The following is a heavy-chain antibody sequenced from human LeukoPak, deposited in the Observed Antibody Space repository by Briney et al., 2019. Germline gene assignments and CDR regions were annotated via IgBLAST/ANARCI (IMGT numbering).Heavy chain of an antibody. CDR1: GFTFDDYA. Sequence: GGSLRLSCAASGFTFDDYAMHWVRQAPGKGLEWVSGISWNSGSIGYADSVKGRFTISRDNAKNSLYLQMNSLRAEDTALYYCAEDMKGGWALFDYWGQGTLVTVSS. J-gene: IGHJ4*02. CDR2: ISWNSGSI. CDR3: AEDMKGGWALFDY. D-gene: IGHD6-19*01. V-gene: IGHV3-9*01.